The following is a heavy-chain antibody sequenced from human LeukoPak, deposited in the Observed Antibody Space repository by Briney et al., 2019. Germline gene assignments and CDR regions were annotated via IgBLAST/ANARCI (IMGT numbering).Heavy chain of an antibody. Sequence: PGGSLRLSCTASGFTFGDYAMSWFRQAPGKGLEWVGFIRSKAYGGTTEYAASVKGRFTISRDDSKSIAYLQMNSLKTEDTAVYYCTRVSTPRGRSIDYWGQGTLVTVSS. CDR1: GFTFGDYA. D-gene: IGHD2-15*01. J-gene: IGHJ4*02. CDR3: TRVSTPRGRSIDY. V-gene: IGHV3-49*03. CDR2: IRSKAYGGTT.